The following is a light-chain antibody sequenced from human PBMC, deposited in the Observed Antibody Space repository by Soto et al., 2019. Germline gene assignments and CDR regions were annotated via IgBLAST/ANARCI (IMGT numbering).Light chain of an antibody. V-gene: IGKV1-39*01. CDR1: QSISSS. CDR2: AAS. J-gene: IGKJ5*01. CDR3: QQTYSTPIT. Sequence: IRMTQSPSSLSASTGDRVTITCRASQSISSSLNWYQQKPGKAPNLLIYAASSLQSGVPSRFSGSGSGTDFTLTISSLQPEDFATYYCQQTYSTPITFGQGTRLEIK.